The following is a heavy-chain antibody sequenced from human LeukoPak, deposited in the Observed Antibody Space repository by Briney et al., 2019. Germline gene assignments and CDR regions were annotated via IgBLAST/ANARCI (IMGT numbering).Heavy chain of an antibody. CDR1: GFTFSTYG. CDR2: ITGWSSTI. J-gene: IGHJ3*02. D-gene: IGHD7-27*01. V-gene: IGHV3-48*01. CDR3: ARDDNWGFAFDI. Sequence: GGSLRLSCGASGFTFSTYGMHWVRQAPGKGLEWVSYITGWSSTIYYADSVKGRFTISRDNAKNSLYLQMNSLRAEDTAVYYCARDDNWGFAFDIWGQGTMVSVSS.